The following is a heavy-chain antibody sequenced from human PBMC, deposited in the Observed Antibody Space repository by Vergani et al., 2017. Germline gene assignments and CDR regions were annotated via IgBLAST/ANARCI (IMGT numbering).Heavy chain of an antibody. Sequence: EVQLVESGGGLVQPGGSLRLSCAASGFTFSSYAMSWVRQAPGKGLEWVSAISGSGGSTYYADSVKGRFTISRDNSKNTLYLQMNSLRSEYKAVYYCAKWGYYDSSGYSNWGQGTLVTVSS. CDR2: ISGSGGST. V-gene: IGHV3-23*04. CDR1: GFTFSSYA. CDR3: AKWGYYDSSGYSN. J-gene: IGHJ4*02. D-gene: IGHD3-22*01.